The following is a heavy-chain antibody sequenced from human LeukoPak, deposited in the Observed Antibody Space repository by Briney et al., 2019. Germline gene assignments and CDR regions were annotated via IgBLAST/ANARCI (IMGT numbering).Heavy chain of an antibody. V-gene: IGHV4-34*01. CDR2: INHSGST. CDR1: GESFSGYY. CDR3: ARGKVAGTYYFDY. J-gene: IGHJ4*02. D-gene: IGHD6-19*01. Sequence: SETLSLTCAVYGESFSGYYWSWIRQPPGKGLEWIGEINHSGSTNYNPSLKSRVTISVDTSKNQFSLKLSSVTAADTAVYYCARGKVAGTYYFDYWGQGTLVTVSS.